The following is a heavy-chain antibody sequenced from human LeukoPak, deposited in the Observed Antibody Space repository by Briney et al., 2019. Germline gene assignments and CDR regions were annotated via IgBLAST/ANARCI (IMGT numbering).Heavy chain of an antibody. V-gene: IGHV4-4*02. J-gene: IGHJ4*02. CDR2: VHLSGRI. CDR3: AREGGPYRPLDY. CDR1: GGSICSTNW. Sequence: SETLSLPCGVSGGSICSTNWWTWVRQPPGAGLEWIGEVHLSGRINYNPSLESRVTMSVDMSENHLSLKLTAVTAADTAVYYCAREGGPYRPLDYSGQGTLVTVSS.